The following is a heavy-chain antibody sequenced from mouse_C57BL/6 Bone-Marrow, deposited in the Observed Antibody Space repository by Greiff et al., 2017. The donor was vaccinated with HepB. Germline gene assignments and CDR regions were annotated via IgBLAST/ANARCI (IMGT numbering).Heavy chain of an antibody. CDR3: ARSGYDYDEGEFAY. J-gene: IGHJ3*01. D-gene: IGHD2-4*01. Sequence: QVQLKQPGAELVRPGTSVKLSCKASGYTFTSYWMHWVKQRPGQGLEWIGVIDPSDSYTNYNQKFKGKATLTVDTSSSTAYMQLSSLTSEDSAVYYCARSGYDYDEGEFAYWGQGTLVTVSA. V-gene: IGHV1-59*01. CDR2: IDPSDSYT. CDR1: GYTFTSYW.